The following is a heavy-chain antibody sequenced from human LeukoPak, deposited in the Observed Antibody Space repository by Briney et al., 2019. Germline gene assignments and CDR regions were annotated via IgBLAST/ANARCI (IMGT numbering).Heavy chain of an antibody. V-gene: IGHV4-34*01. Sequence: PSETLSLTCAVYGGSFSDNFWSWIRQPPGKGLEWIGEINHSGSTNYNPSLKTRLTISVDTSKNQFSLKLSSVTAADTAVYYCARAASSVDYSGGYSPSDYWGQGTLVTVSS. J-gene: IGHJ4*02. D-gene: IGHD1-26*01. CDR2: INHSGST. CDR3: ARAASSVDYSGGYSPSDY. CDR1: GGSFSDNF.